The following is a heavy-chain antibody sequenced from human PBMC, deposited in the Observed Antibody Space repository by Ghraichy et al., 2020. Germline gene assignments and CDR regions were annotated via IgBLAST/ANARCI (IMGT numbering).Heavy chain of an antibody. Sequence: SETLSLTCAVYGGSFSGYYWSWIRQPPGKGLEWIGEINHSGSTNYNPSLKSRVTISVDTSKNQFSLKLSSVTAADTAVYYCARVVVTIFGNWFDPWGQGTLVTVSS. CDR1: GGSFSGYY. D-gene: IGHD3-9*01. V-gene: IGHV4-34*01. J-gene: IGHJ5*02. CDR3: ARVVVTIFGNWFDP. CDR2: INHSGST.